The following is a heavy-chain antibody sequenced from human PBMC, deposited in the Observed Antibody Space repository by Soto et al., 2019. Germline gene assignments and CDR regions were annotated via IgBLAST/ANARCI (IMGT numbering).Heavy chain of an antibody. V-gene: IGHV3-23*01. CDR1: GFTFSSYA. CDR2: ISGSGGST. J-gene: IGHJ4*02. D-gene: IGHD3-22*01. CDR3: AKEGIYYDSSGYYYLEYPFDY. Sequence: GSLRLSCAASGFTFSSYAMSWVRQAPGKGLEWVSAISGSGGSTYYADSVKGRFTISRDNSKNTLYLQMNSLRAEDTAVYYCAKEGIYYDSSGYYYLEYPFDYWGQGTLVTVSP.